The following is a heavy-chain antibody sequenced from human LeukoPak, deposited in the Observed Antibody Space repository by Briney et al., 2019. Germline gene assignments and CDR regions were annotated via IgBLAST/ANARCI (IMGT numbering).Heavy chain of an antibody. CDR1: GYTFTYYY. D-gene: IGHD2-15*01. Sequence: ASVKVSCKASGYTFTYYYIHWMRQAPGQGLEWMGWINPDSGGTSYAQKFQGRVTMTRDTSISTVYVELSRLRSDDTAVYYCARSDSYTWFDPWGQGTLVTVSS. CDR3: ARSDSYTWFDP. CDR2: INPDSGGT. V-gene: IGHV1-2*02. J-gene: IGHJ5*02.